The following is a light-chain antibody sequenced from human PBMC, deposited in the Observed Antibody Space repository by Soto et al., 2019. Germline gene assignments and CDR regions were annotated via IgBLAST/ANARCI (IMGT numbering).Light chain of an antibody. Sequence: QSALTQPASVAGSPGQSITISCTGTSSDVGGYNYVSWYQQHPGKAPKFMIYEVSNRPSGVSDRFSGSKSGNTASLTISGLQAEDEPDYYCSSYTSSVSYVFGTGTKVTVL. CDR2: EVS. J-gene: IGLJ1*01. V-gene: IGLV2-14*01. CDR1: SSDVGGYNY. CDR3: SSYTSSVSYV.